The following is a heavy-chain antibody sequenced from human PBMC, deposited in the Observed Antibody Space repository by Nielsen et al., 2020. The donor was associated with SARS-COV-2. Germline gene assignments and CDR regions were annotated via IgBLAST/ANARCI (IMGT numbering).Heavy chain of an antibody. V-gene: IGHV3-7*03. CDR1: GFILSSYW. Sequence: GESLKISCSAPGFILSSYWMSWVRQAPGTGLEWVATINAGGSQKFHVDSVRGRFTISRDVTENSLYLQMNNLRAEDTAIYYCTRDLHDYWCQGTLVTVSS. CDR2: INAGGSQK. CDR3: TRDLHDY. J-gene: IGHJ4*02.